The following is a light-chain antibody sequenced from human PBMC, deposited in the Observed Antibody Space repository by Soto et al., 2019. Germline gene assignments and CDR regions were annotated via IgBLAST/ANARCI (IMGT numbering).Light chain of an antibody. CDR2: AAS. CDR3: LQHNGYPRT. J-gene: IGKJ1*01. V-gene: IGKV1-17*03. CDR1: QDISNY. Sequence: DIQMTQSPSAMSASVGDRVTITCRASQDISNYLAWFQQKPGKGPKRLIYAASSLQSGVPSRFSGSGSGTEFTLPISSLQPEDFATYYCLQHNGYPRTFGQGTKVEIK.